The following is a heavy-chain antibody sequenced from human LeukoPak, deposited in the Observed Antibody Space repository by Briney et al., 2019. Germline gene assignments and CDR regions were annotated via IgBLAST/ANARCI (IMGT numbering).Heavy chain of an antibody. Sequence: GGSLRLSCAASGFTFSSYSMKWVRQAPGKGLEWVSSISSSSSYIYYADSVKGRFTISRDNAKNSLYLQMNSLRAEDTAVYYCARPNYYGSGSLGREDYWGQGTLVTVSS. CDR1: GFTFSSYS. J-gene: IGHJ4*02. CDR3: ARPNYYGSGSLGREDY. D-gene: IGHD3-10*01. V-gene: IGHV3-21*01. CDR2: ISSSSSYI.